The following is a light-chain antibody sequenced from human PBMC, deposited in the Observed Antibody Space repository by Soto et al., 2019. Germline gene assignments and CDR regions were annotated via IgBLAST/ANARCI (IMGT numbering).Light chain of an antibody. CDR2: GAS. V-gene: IGKV3-15*01. J-gene: IGKJ4*01. CDR3: QQYSDWPLT. CDR1: QTLYNN. Sequence: EIVMTQSPATLSVSPGERATLSCRASQTLYNNLAWYQQKPGQAPRLLIYGASARATDIPARFSGSGSGTEFTLTISGLQSEDCASYYCQQYSDWPLTFGGGTKVEIK.